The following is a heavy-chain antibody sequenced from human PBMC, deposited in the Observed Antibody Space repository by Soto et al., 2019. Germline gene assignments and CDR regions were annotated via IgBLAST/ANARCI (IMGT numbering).Heavy chain of an antibody. CDR3: ARESYGDYPYYYYYGMDV. CDR1: GFTFSSYW. V-gene: IGHV3-74*01. J-gene: IGHJ6*02. D-gene: IGHD4-17*01. CDR2: INSDGSST. Sequence: LRLSCAASGFTFSSYWMHWVRQAPGKGLVWVSRINSDGSSTSYADSVKGRFTISRDNAKNTLYLQMNSLRAEDTAVYYCARESYGDYPYYYYYGMDVWGQGTTVTVSS.